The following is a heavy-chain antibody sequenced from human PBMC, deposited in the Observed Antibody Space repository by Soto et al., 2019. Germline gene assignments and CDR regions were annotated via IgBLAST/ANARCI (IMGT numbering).Heavy chain of an antibody. CDR2: INSDGSST. V-gene: IGHV3-74*01. J-gene: IGHJ6*03. CDR3: ARDGTSEYSYGYPLTNYYYYYLDF. D-gene: IGHD5-18*01. CDR1: GFTFSSYW. Sequence: EVHLVESGGGLVQPGGSLRLSCAASGFTFSSYWMHWVRQAPGKGLVWVSRINSDGSSTSYADSVKGRFTISRDNAKNTLYLQMNSLRAEDTAVYYCARDGTSEYSYGYPLTNYYYYYLDFWGKGTKVTVSS.